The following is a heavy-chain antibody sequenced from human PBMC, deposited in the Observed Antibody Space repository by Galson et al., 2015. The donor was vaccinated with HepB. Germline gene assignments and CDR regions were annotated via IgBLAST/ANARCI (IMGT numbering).Heavy chain of an antibody. CDR2: ISQSRSYI. CDR1: GFTFSSYS. Sequence: SLRLSCAASGFTFSSYSMNWVRQAPGKGLEWVSSISQSRSYIYYADSVKGRFTISRDNAKNSLYLQMNSLRSEDTAVYYCARGGGIDFWSRSEYCMGVWGQGTPVTVSS. V-gene: IGHV3-21*01. J-gene: IGHJ6*02. CDR3: ARGGGIDFWSRSEYCMGV. D-gene: IGHD3-3*01.